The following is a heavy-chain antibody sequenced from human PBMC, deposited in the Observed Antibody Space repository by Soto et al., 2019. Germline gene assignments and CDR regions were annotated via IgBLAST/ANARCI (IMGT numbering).Heavy chain of an antibody. CDR2: IVASGGIT. D-gene: IGHD5-12*01. CDR3: AKNSAATIRVGYDY. Sequence: GGSLRLSCAASGFTFSSYPMSWVRQAPGQGLEWVSGIVASGGITYYADSVKGRFTISRDNSKNTLYLQMNSLRAEDTAVYYCAKNSAATIRVGYDYWGQGTLVNVSS. CDR1: GFTFSSYP. V-gene: IGHV3-23*01. J-gene: IGHJ4*02.